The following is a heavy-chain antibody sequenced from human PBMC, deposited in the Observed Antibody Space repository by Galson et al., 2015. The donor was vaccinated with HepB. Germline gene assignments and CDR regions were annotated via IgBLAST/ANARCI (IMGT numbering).Heavy chain of an antibody. CDR2: IRSKTDGGTT. CDR3: TPGTWFDF. J-gene: IGHJ4*02. D-gene: IGHD1-26*01. V-gene: IGHV3-15*07. Sequence: SLRLSCAASGFTFSNAWMNWVRQAPGKGLEWVGRIRSKTDGGTTDYAAPVKGRFTISRDDSQNTLYLQMSSLEAEDTAVYYCTPGTWFDFRGQGTLVTVSS. CDR1: GFTFSNAW.